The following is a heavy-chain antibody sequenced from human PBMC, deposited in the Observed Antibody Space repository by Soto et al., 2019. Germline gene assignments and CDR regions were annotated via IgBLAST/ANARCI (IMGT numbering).Heavy chain of an antibody. Sequence: ASVKVSCKASGYTFTIYDINWVRQATGQGLEWMGWMNPNSGNTGYAQKFQGRVTMTRNTSISTAYMELSSLRSEDTAVYYCARGFSSDFGVVSADNDAFDIWGQGTMVTVSS. CDR3: ARGFSSDFGVVSADNDAFDI. D-gene: IGHD3-3*01. V-gene: IGHV1-8*01. CDR1: GYTFTIYD. J-gene: IGHJ3*02. CDR2: MNPNSGNT.